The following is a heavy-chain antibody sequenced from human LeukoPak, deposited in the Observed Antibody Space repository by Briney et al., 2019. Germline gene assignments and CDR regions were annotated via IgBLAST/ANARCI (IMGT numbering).Heavy chain of an antibody. CDR1: GFTFRNSA. CDR2: IIGNSVST. CDR3: AKGRRDGYNYPFFDS. J-gene: IGHJ4*02. Sequence: GGSLRLSCAAPGFTFRNSAMSWVRQAPGKGLEWVSNIIGNSVSTYYADFVKGRFTISRDNSNNTLFLQMNSLSADDTAIYFCAKGRRDGYNYPFFDSWGQGAWVVVSS. D-gene: IGHD5-24*01. V-gene: IGHV3-23*01.